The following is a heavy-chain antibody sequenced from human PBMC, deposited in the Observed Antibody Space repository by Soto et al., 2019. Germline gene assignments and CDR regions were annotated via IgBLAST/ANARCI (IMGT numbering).Heavy chain of an antibody. Sequence: PSETLSLTCTVSGGSISSGDYYWSWIRQPPGKGLEWIGYIYYSGSTYYNPSLKSRVTISVDTSKNQFSLKLSSVTAADTAVYYCARNGVRRGYSPPRRYYYYGMDVWGQGTTVTVSS. V-gene: IGHV4-30-4*01. CDR1: GGSISSGDYY. CDR2: IYYSGST. D-gene: IGHD3-3*01. CDR3: ARNGVRRGYSPPRRYYYYGMDV. J-gene: IGHJ6*02.